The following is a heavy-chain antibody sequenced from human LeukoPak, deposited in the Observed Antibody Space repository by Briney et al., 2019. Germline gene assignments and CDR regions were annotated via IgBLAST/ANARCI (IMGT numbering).Heavy chain of an antibody. J-gene: IGHJ5*02. CDR2: IYRSGST. CDR1: GGSISSSNW. CDR3: ARADYGDYGTSNWFDP. V-gene: IGHV4-4*02. Sequence: SGTLSLTCAVSGGSISSSNWWSWVRQPPGRGLEWIGEIYRSGSTNYNPSLKSRVTISVDKSKNQFSLKLSSVTAADTAVYYCARADYGDYGTSNWFDPWGQGTLVTVSS. D-gene: IGHD4-17*01.